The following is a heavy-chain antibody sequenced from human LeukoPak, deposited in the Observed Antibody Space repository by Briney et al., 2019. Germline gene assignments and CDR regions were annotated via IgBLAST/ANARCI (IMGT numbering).Heavy chain of an antibody. CDR3: ARGRELSPTRRVNWFDP. CDR2: ISSSSSHI. D-gene: IGHD1-26*01. CDR1: GFTFSSYS. V-gene: IGHV3-21*01. J-gene: IGHJ5*02. Sequence: PGGSLRLSCAASGFTFSSYSMNWVRQAPGKGLEWVSSISSSSSHIYYADSVKGRFTISRDNAKNSLYLQMNSLRAEDTAVYYCARGRELSPTRRVNWFDPWGQGTLVTVSS.